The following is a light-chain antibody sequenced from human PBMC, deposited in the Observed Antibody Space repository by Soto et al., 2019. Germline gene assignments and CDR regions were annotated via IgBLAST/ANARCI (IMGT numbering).Light chain of an antibody. Sequence: QSFLSQPPSASGSPGQSFTISCTGTSSDVGGYNYVSWYQQHPGKAPKLMIYEVSKRPSGVPDRFSGSKSGNTASLTVSGLQAEDEADYYCSSYAGSNNVFGTGTKVTVL. CDR1: SSDVGGYNY. CDR3: SSYAGSNNV. J-gene: IGLJ1*01. V-gene: IGLV2-8*01. CDR2: EVS.